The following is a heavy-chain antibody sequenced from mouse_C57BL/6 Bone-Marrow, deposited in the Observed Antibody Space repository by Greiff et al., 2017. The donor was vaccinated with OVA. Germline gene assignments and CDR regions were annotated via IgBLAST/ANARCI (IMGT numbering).Heavy chain of an antibody. Sequence: QVQLQQPGAELVKPGASVKLSCKASGYTFTSYWMHWVKQRPGQGLEWIGMIHPNSGSTNYNEKFKSKATLTVDKSSSTAYMQLSSLTSEDSAVYYCALYYYGSSYGGFAYWGQGTLVTVSA. J-gene: IGHJ3*01. CDR2: IHPNSGST. CDR1: GYTFTSYW. CDR3: ALYYYGSSYGGFAY. V-gene: IGHV1-64*01. D-gene: IGHD1-1*01.